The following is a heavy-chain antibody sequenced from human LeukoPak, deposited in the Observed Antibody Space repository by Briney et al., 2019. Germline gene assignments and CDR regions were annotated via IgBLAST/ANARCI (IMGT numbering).Heavy chain of an antibody. Sequence: GGSLRLSCPASGFTFSSYVMHWVRQAPGKGLEYVSGISSNGDSTHYVSSVKDRFTIPRDNSKNTLYLQMNNLRAEDTAVYYCAKDLLRWSFDYWGQGSLVTVSS. CDR1: GFTFSSYV. D-gene: IGHD4-23*01. J-gene: IGHJ4*02. CDR2: ISSNGDST. CDR3: AKDLLRWSFDY. V-gene: IGHV3-64*01.